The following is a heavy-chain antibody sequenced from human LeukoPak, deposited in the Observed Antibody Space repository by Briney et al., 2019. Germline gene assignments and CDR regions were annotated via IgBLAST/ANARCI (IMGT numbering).Heavy chain of an antibody. CDR1: GGSISSGSYY. D-gene: IGHD6-13*01. J-gene: IGHJ3*02. CDR3: GIIAAGTGAFDI. V-gene: IGHV4-61*02. Sequence: SETLSLTCTVSGGSISSGSYYWSWIRQPAGKGLEWIGRIYTSGSTNYNPSLKSRVTISVDTSKNQFSLKLSSVTAADTAVYYCGIIAAGTGAFDIWGQGTMVTVSS. CDR2: IYTSGST.